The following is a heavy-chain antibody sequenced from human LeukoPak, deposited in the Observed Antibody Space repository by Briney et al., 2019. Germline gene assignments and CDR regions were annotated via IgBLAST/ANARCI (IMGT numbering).Heavy chain of an antibody. J-gene: IGHJ6*03. CDR2: ISWNSGSI. V-gene: IGHV3-9*03. Sequence: GGSLRLSCAASGFTFDDYAMHWVRQAPGKGLEWVSGISWNSGSIGYADSVKGRFTISRDNAKNSLYLQMNSLRAEDMALYYCAKDSSGYYGYMDVWGKGTTVTVSS. D-gene: IGHD3-22*01. CDR3: AKDSSGYYGYMDV. CDR1: GFTFDDYA.